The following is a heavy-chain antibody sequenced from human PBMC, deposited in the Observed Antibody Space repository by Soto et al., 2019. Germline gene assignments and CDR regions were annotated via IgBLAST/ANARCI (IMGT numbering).Heavy chain of an antibody. Sequence: QVQLVQSGAEVKKPGASVKVSCKASGYTFTSYGISWVRQAPGQGLEWMGWISAYNGNTNYAQKLQGRVTMTTDTSTSTXXRXLXXLRSDDTAVYYCAREGGGYCISPSCYVDDYYGMDVWGQGTTVTVSS. CDR2: ISAYNGNT. CDR3: AREGGGYCISPSCYVDDYYGMDV. D-gene: IGHD2-2*01. CDR1: GYTFTSYG. J-gene: IGHJ6*02. V-gene: IGHV1-18*01.